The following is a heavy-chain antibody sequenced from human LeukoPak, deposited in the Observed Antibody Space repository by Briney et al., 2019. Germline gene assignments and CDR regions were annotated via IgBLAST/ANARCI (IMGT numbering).Heavy chain of an antibody. CDR2: IYYSGST. D-gene: IGHD3-22*01. CDR1: GGSISSSSYY. V-gene: IGHV4-39*07. Sequence: SETLSLTCTVSGGSISSSSYYWGWIRQPPGKGLEWIVSIYYSGSTYYNPSLKSRVTISVYTSKNQFSLKLSSVTAADTALYYCAGFNYYDSSGYPSNSGQGTLVTVSS. J-gene: IGHJ4*02. CDR3: AGFNYYDSSGYPSN.